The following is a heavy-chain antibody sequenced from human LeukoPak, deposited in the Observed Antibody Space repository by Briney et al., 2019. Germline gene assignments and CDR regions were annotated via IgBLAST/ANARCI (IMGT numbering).Heavy chain of an antibody. CDR2: ISYDGSNK. CDR3: AKDWGPNYYYGMDV. D-gene: IGHD3-16*01. V-gene: IGHV3-30*18. CDR1: GFTFSSYG. J-gene: IGHJ6*02. Sequence: GGSLRLSCAASGFTFSSYGTHWVRQAPGKGLEWVAVISYDGSNKYYADSVKGRFTISRDNSKNTLYLQMNSLRAEDTAVYYCAKDWGPNYYYGMDVWGQGTTVTVSS.